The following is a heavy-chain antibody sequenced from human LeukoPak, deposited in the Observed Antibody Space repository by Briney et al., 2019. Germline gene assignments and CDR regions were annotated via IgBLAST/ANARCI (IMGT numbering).Heavy chain of an antibody. Sequence: GGSLRLSCAASGFTFSNYAMSWVRQAPGKGLEWVSAISGSGGSTYYADSVKGRFTISRDNSKNTLYLQMNSLRAEDTAVYYCATSIAAAGTGIAAFDIWGQGTMVTVSS. D-gene: IGHD6-13*01. CDR3: ATSIAAAGTGIAAFDI. CDR2: ISGSGGST. CDR1: GFTFSNYA. J-gene: IGHJ3*02. V-gene: IGHV3-23*01.